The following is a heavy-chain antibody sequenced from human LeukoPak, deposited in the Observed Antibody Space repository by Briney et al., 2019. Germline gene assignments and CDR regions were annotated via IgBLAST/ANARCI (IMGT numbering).Heavy chain of an antibody. CDR3: AKGKYSGSYYGVDY. V-gene: IGHV3-23*01. Sequence: GGPLRLSCEASGFTFSSYAMSWVRQAPGKGLDWVSAISGSGGSTYYADSVKGRFTISRDNSKNTLYLQMNSLRAEDTAVYYCAKGKYSGSYYGVDYWGQGTLVTVSS. J-gene: IGHJ4*02. CDR1: GFTFSSYA. CDR2: ISGSGGST. D-gene: IGHD1-26*01.